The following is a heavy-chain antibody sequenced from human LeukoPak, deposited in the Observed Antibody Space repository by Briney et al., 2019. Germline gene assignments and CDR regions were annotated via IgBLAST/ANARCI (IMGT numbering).Heavy chain of an antibody. J-gene: IGHJ3*02. D-gene: IGHD3-22*01. CDR3: ARDHYYDSSGYYNLDAFDI. V-gene: IGHV3-48*04. CDR1: GFTFSSYS. Sequence: GGSLRLSCAASGFTFSSYSMNWVRQAPGKGLEWVSYISSSSSTIYYADSVKGRFTISRDNAKNSLYPQMNSLRAEDTAVYYCARDHYYDSSGYYNLDAFDIWGQGTMVTVSS. CDR2: ISSSSSTI.